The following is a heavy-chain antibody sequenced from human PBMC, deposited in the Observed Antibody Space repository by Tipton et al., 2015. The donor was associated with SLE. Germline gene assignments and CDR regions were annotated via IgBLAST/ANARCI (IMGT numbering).Heavy chain of an antibody. Sequence: TLSLTCTVSGGSISSHYWSWIRQPPGKGLEWIGYLYYSGRTNYNPSLKSRVSISVDTSKNQFSLKLSSLTAADTAVYYCARDQDFQHWGQGTLVTVSS. V-gene: IGHV4-59*11. CDR1: GGSISSHY. CDR3: ARDQDFQH. CDR2: LYYSGRT. J-gene: IGHJ1*01.